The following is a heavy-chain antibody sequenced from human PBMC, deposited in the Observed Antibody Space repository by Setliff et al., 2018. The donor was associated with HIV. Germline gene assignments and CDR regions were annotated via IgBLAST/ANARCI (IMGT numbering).Heavy chain of an antibody. D-gene: IGHD6-6*01. J-gene: IGHJ6*02. CDR2: INPSDGST. V-gene: IGHV1-46*01. Sequence: ASVKVSCKASGYTFTSYAMHWVRQAPGQGLEWMGIINPSDGSTSYAQKFQGRITMTRDTSTSTVYLELSSLRSEDTAVYYCARVTSSSTGYNYYYGMDVWGQGTKVTVSS. CDR1: GYTFTSYA. CDR3: ARVTSSSTGYNYYYGMDV.